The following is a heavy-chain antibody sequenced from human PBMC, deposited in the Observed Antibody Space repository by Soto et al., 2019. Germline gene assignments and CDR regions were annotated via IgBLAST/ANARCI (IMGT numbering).Heavy chain of an antibody. Sequence: QVQLEESGGGVVQHGRSLRLSCAASGFTFSSYGMHWVRQAPGKGLEWVAVIWYDGSNKYYADSVKGRFTISRDNSKNTLYLQMNSLGAEDTAVYYCARIPQIAVAGTRFGYFDLWGRGTLVTVSS. V-gene: IGHV3-33*01. CDR2: IWYDGSNK. CDR3: ARIPQIAVAGTRFGYFDL. J-gene: IGHJ2*01. CDR1: GFTFSSYG. D-gene: IGHD6-19*01.